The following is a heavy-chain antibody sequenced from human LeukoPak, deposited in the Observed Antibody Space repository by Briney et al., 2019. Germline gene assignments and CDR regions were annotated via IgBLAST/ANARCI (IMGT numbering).Heavy chain of an antibody. CDR2: ISSSGSTI. D-gene: IGHD6-13*01. CDR3: ARDLRSSWPYNWFDP. V-gene: IGHV3-11*04. CDR1: GFTVSSNY. J-gene: IGHJ5*02. Sequence: GGSLRLSCAASGFTVSSNYMSWVRQAPGKGLEWVSYISSSGSTIYYADSVKGRFTISRDNAKNSLYLQMNSLRAEDTAVYYCARDLRSSWPYNWFDPWGQGTLVTVSS.